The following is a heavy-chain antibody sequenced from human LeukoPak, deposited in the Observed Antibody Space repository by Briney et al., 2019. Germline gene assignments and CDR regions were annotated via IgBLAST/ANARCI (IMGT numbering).Heavy chain of an antibody. D-gene: IGHD2-2*01. CDR3: ARHPSVKYCSSTSCFDYYYYYGMDV. CDR2: IYYSGST. Sequence: SETLSHTCTVSGGSISSSSYYWGWIRQPPGKGLEWIGSIYYSGSTYYNPSLKSRVTISVDTSKNQFSLKLSSVTAADTAVYYCARHPSVKYCSSTSCFDYYYYYGMDVWGQGTTVTVSS. CDR1: GGSISSSSYY. J-gene: IGHJ6*02. V-gene: IGHV4-39*01.